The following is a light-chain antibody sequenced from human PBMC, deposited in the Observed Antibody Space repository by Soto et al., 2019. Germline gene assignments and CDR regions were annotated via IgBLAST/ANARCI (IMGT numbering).Light chain of an antibody. CDR2: WAS. CDR1: QSVLLSSNNKNY. Sequence: DIVMTQYPDSLAVSLGXRAAIDCKSSQSVLLSSNNKNYLAWYQRKPGQPPKLLIYWASTRESGVPDRFSGSGSGTDFTPTISSLQAEDVAVYYCQQYYRTPWTFGQGTKV. J-gene: IGKJ1*01. V-gene: IGKV4-1*01. CDR3: QQYYRTPWT.